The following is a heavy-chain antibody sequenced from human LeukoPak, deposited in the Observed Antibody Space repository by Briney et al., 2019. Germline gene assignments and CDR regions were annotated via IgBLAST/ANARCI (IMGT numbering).Heavy chain of an antibody. D-gene: IGHD3-22*01. CDR3: ANGYYYDSSGYYDDASDI. J-gene: IGHJ3*02. V-gene: IGHV3-30*18. CDR2: ISYDGSNK. Sequence: GRSLRLSCAASGFTFSSYGMHWVRQAPGKGLEWVAVISYDGSNKYYADSVKGRFTISRDNSKNTLNLQMSSLRAEDTAVYYCANGYYYDSSGYYDDASDIWGQGTMVTVSS. CDR1: GFTFSSYG.